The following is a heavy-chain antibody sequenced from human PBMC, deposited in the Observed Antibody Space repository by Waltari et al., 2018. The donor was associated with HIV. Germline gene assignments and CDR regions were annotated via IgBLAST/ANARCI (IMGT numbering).Heavy chain of an antibody. D-gene: IGHD6-19*01. Sequence: QVQLQQWGAGLLKPSATLYRTCAVYGESVSNYFWSWIRQSPGKGLEWIGEIDYSGNTNYNPSLKSRVTVSVDTSKNQFSLKLTSVTAVDTAVYYCARGSVVGRYFDYWGQGALVTVSS. V-gene: IGHV4-34*01. CDR2: IDYSGNT. CDR1: GESVSNYF. CDR3: ARGSVVGRYFDY. J-gene: IGHJ4*02.